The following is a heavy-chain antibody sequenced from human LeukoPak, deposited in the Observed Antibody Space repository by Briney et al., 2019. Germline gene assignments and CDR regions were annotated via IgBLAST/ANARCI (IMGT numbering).Heavy chain of an antibody. Sequence: GASVTVSCTASGYTFTSYAMHWVRQAPGQRLEWMGWINAGNGNTKYSQKFQGRVTITRDTSASTAYMELSSLRSEGTAVYYCARASNYDFWSGYYPIDYWGQGTLVTVSS. CDR3: ARASNYDFWSGYYPIDY. CDR1: GYTFTSYA. V-gene: IGHV1-3*01. CDR2: INAGNGNT. D-gene: IGHD3-3*01. J-gene: IGHJ4*02.